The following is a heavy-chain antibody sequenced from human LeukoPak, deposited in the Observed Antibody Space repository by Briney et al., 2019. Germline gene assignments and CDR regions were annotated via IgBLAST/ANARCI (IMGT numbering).Heavy chain of an antibody. Sequence: SETLSLTCTVSGGSFSDYYWTWIRPPPGKGLEWIGYIFYNGGTNYSPSLKSRLTMSVDTSKKQYSLKLSSVTAADTAVYYCASHRYSATYYADYWGQGTLVTVSS. D-gene: IGHD1-26*01. V-gene: IGHV4-59*08. J-gene: IGHJ4*02. CDR3: ASHRYSATYYADY. CDR2: IFYNGGT. CDR1: GGSFSDYY.